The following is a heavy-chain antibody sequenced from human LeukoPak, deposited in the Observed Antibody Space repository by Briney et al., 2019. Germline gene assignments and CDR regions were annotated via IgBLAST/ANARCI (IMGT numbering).Heavy chain of an antibody. J-gene: IGHJ4*02. Sequence: SETLSLTCTVSGGSISSSSYYWGWIRQPPGKGLEWIGSIYYSGSTYYNPSLKSRVTISVDTSKNQFSLKLSSVTAADTAVYYCARTAVAGSKFDYWGQGTLVTVSS. CDR2: IYYSGST. CDR3: ARTAVAGSKFDY. CDR1: GGSISSSSYY. D-gene: IGHD6-19*01. V-gene: IGHV4-39*07.